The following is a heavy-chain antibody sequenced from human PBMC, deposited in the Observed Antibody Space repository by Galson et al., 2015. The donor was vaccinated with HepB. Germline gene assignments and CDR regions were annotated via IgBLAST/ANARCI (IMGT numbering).Heavy chain of an antibody. CDR2: IYPGDSDT. CDR1: GYSFTDYW. D-gene: IGHD2-15*01. J-gene: IGHJ4*02. V-gene: IGHV5-51*01. CDR3: TRLGYCGGGNCYQSGYFDS. Sequence: QSGAEVKKPGESLKISCKGPGYSFTDYWIGWVRQMPGKGLEWMGIIYPGDSDTRYSPSFQGQVTISADESISTTYLQWSGLKASDTAMYYCTRLGYCGGGNCYQSGYFDSWGQGTLVIVSS.